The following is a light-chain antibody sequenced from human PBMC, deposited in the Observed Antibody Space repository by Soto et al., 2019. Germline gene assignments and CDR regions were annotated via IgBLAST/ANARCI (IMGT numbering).Light chain of an antibody. CDR3: QQYHNWPPYT. Sequence: EIVMTQSPATLSVSPGERATLSCRASQSVSTNLAWYKQKPGQAPSPLMYGASTRATGIPARFSGSGSGTEFTLTISSLQSEDFAVYYCQQYHNWPPYTFGQGTKLEIK. V-gene: IGKV3-15*01. CDR2: GAS. J-gene: IGKJ2*01. CDR1: QSVSTN.